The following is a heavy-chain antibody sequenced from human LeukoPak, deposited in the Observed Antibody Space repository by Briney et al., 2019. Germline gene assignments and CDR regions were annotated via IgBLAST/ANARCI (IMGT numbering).Heavy chain of an antibody. CDR1: GYTFTGYY. J-gene: IGHJ3*02. CDR2: INPNSGGT. CDR3: ARSYDFWSSPFDI. Sequence: ASVKVSCKASGYTFTGYYMHWVRQAPGQGLERMGWINPNSGGTNYAQKFQGRVTMTRDTSISTAYMELSRLRSDDTAVYYCARSYDFWSSPFDIWGQGTMVTVFS. D-gene: IGHD3-3*01. V-gene: IGHV1-2*02.